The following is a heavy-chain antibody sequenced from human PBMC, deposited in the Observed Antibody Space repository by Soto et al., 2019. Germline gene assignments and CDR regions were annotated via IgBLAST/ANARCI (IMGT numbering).Heavy chain of an antibody. D-gene: IGHD3-16*01. CDR2: ISYDGSNK. J-gene: IGHJ4*02. Sequence: QVQLVESGGGVVQPGRSLRLSCAAYGFTFSSYGMHWVRQAPGKALEWVAVISYDGSNKYYADSVKGRFAISSDNSKNTLYLKMSSLRTEATSVYYCANGRSYDDVWGTYPRDYWGQGTVVSVSS. CDR3: ANGRSYDDVWGTYPRDY. CDR1: GFTFSSYG. V-gene: IGHV3-30*18.